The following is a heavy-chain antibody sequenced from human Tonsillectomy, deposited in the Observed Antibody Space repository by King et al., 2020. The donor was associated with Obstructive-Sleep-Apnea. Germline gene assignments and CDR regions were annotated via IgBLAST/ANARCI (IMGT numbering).Heavy chain of an antibody. D-gene: IGHD6-13*01. Sequence: VQLVESGGGLVQPGGSLRLSCAASGFSFSDYDMNWVRQAPGKGLEWVSTIAVRGGSTYYADSVKGRFTISRDNSKNLLYLQMSSLRAEDTAVYFCAKAAGGYGSSWYYFDYWGQGALVTVSS. CDR2: IAVRGGST. CDR1: GFSFSDYD. V-gene: IGHV3-23*04. J-gene: IGHJ4*02. CDR3: AKAAGGYGSSWYYFDY.